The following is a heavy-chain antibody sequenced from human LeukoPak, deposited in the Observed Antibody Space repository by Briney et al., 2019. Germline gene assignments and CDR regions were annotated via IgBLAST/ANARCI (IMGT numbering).Heavy chain of an antibody. CDR3: ARCYYDFWSGYYTGGWFDP. D-gene: IGHD3-3*01. J-gene: IGHJ5*02. CDR2: IYHSGST. CDR1: GYSISSGYY. V-gene: IGHV4-38-2*01. Sequence: PSETLSLTCAVSGYSISSGYYWGWIRQPPGKGLEWIGSIYHSGSTYYNPSLKSRVTISVDTSKNQFSLKLSSVTAADTAVYYCARCYYDFWSGYYTGGWFDPWGQGTLVTVSS.